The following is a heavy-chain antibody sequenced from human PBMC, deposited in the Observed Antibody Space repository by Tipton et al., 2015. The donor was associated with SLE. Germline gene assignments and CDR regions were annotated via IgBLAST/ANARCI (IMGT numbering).Heavy chain of an antibody. CDR2: IRYDRSNK. J-gene: IGHJ3*02. D-gene: IGHD3-22*01. Sequence: SGFTFSSYGMHWVRQAPGKGLEWVAFIRYDRSNKYYADSVKGRFTISRDNSKNTLYLQMNSLRAEDTAVYYCAKDYYDSSVLGAFDIWGQGTMVTVSS. CDR3: AKDYYDSSVLGAFDI. V-gene: IGHV3-30*02. CDR1: GFTFSSYG.